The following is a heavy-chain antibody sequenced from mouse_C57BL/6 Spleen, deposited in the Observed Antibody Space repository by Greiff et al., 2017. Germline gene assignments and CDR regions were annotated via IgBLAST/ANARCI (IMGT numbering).Heavy chain of an antibody. D-gene: IGHD2-14*01. V-gene: IGHV3-6*01. CDR2: ISYDGSN. J-gene: IGHJ1*03. CDR1: GYSITSGYY. Sequence: EVKLMESGPGLVKPSQSLSLTCSVTGYSITSGYYWNWIRQFPGNKLEWRGYISYDGSNNYNPSLKNRISITRDTSKNQFFLKLNSVTTEDTATYYCARYRPYHQYFDVWGTGTTVTVSS. CDR3: ARYRPYHQYFDV.